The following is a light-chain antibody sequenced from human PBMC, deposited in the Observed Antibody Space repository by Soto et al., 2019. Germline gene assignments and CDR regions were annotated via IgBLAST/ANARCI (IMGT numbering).Light chain of an antibody. V-gene: IGKV3-11*01. CDR1: RSVSSY. CDR3: QQRSNWPLIT. CDR2: DAS. Sequence: EIVLTQSPATLSLSPGESATLSCRATRSVSSYLAWYQQKPGQAPRLLIYDASSRPTDIPARFSGSGSGTDFTLTISSLEPEDFAVYYCQQRSNWPLITFGQGTRLEIK. J-gene: IGKJ5*01.